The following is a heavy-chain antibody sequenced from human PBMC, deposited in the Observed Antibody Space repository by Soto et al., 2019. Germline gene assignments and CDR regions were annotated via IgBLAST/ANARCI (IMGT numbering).Heavy chain of an antibody. J-gene: IGHJ4*02. Sequence: SETLSLTCAVSGGSISSGGYSWSWIRQPPGKGLEWIGYIYHSGSTYYNPSLKSRVTISVDRSKNQFSLKLSSVTAADTAVYYCARGPSQLLWFGEFPYWGQGTLVTVSS. V-gene: IGHV4-30-2*01. CDR1: GGSISSGGYS. D-gene: IGHD3-10*01. CDR2: IYHSGST. CDR3: ARGPSQLLWFGEFPY.